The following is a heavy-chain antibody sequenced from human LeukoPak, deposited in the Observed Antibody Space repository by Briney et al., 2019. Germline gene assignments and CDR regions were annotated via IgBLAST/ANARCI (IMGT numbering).Heavy chain of an antibody. CDR3: ARESTGSSSDWYTINYFDS. CDR2: IYYTGRT. V-gene: IGHV4-59*01. J-gene: IGHJ4*02. CDR1: GGSISSYY. Sequence: SQTLSLTCTVSGGSISSYYWSWIRQSPGKGLEWIGYIYYTGRTNYNPSLKSRVTISVDTSKNQVSLQLNSVTLEDTAVYYCARESTGSSSDWYTINYFDSWGQGTLVTVSS. D-gene: IGHD6-19*01.